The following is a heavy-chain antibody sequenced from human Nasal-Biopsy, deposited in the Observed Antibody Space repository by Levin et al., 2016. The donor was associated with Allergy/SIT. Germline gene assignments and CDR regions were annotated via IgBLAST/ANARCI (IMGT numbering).Heavy chain of an antibody. Sequence: GESLKISCAASGFSFSNYVMTWVRQAPGKGLEWVSGISGSGGRTYYGDSVKGRFTISRDNVKNTLSLQMNSLRAEDTAVYYCAKGRGYCRDGVCPDGFDIWGQGTMVTVSS. CDR2: ISGSGGRT. CDR3: AKGRGYCRDGVCPDGFDI. CDR1: GFSFSNYV. V-gene: IGHV3-23*01. D-gene: IGHD2-8*01. J-gene: IGHJ3*02.